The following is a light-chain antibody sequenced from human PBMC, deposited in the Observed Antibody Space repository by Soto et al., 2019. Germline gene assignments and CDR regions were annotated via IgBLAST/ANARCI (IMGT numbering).Light chain of an antibody. CDR2: DDT. Sequence: LTQPASVSGSPGQSITISCTGTVGLVSWYQQHPGKVPKLIIYDDTKRPSGVSSRFSGSKSGNTASLTISGLQTEDEADYYCCLYVGGRTYLFGTGTKVTVL. V-gene: IGLV2-23*01. J-gene: IGLJ1*01. CDR3: CLYVGGRTYL. CDR1: VGL.